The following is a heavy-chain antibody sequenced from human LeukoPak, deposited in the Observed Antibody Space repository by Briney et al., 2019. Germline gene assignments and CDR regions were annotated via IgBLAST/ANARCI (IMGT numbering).Heavy chain of an antibody. Sequence: GASVKVSCKASGYTFTGYMHWVRQAPGQGLEWMGWISAYNGNTNYAQKLQGRVTMTTDTSTSTAYMELRSLRSDDTAVYYCARDRGDYYDSSGYYYGYFQHWGQGTLVTVSS. CDR2: ISAYNGNT. CDR3: ARDRGDYYDSSGYYYGYFQH. V-gene: IGHV1-18*01. J-gene: IGHJ1*01. CDR1: GYTFTGY. D-gene: IGHD3-22*01.